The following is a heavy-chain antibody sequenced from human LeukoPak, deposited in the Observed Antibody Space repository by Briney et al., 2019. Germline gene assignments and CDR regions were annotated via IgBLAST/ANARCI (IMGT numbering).Heavy chain of an antibody. V-gene: IGHV3-13*01. Sequence: PGGSLRLSCAASGFTFGAYDMHWVRQATGKGLEWVSAIRSIGDRFYSGSVKGRFTISRENAKNTLYLEMNSLRVGDTAVYYCARLYSSGRYANAFDIWGQGTVVTVSS. J-gene: IGHJ3*02. CDR2: IRSIGDR. D-gene: IGHD6-19*01. CDR3: ARLYSSGRYANAFDI. CDR1: GFTFGAYD.